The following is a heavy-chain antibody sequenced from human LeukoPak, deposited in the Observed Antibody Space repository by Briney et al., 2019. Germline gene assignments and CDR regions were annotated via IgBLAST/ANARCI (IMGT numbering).Heavy chain of an antibody. CDR2: IFYSGST. D-gene: IGHD2-2*01. CDR1: GGSISSSSYY. Sequence: SETLSLTCTVSGGSISSSSYYWAWIRQPPGKELKWIGSIFYSGSTNYNPSLKSRVTISVDTSKNQFSLKLSSVTAADTAVYYCARRSSSTYYYYYYMDVWGKGTTVTISS. V-gene: IGHV4-39*07. J-gene: IGHJ6*03. CDR3: ARRSSSTYYYYYYMDV.